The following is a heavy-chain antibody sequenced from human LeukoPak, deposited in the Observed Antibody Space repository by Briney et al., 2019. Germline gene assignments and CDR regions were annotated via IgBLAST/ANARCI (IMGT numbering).Heavy chain of an antibody. CDR3: ARVGEVVVVVAAQTRQKNNNWFDP. Sequence: GGSLRLSCAASRFTFSSYIMKWVRQAPGKGLEWVSYISSSSSTIYYADSLRGRFTISRDNAKNSLYLQMNSLRAEEMAVYYCARVGEVVVVVAAQTRQKNNNWFDPWGQGTLVTVSS. CDR2: ISSSSSTI. D-gene: IGHD2-15*01. J-gene: IGHJ5*02. CDR1: RFTFSSYI. V-gene: IGHV3-48*01.